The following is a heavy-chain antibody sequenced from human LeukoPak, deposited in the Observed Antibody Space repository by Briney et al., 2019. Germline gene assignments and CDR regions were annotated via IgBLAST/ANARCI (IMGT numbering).Heavy chain of an antibody. D-gene: IGHD1-26*01. CDR3: TKDSGTYNWLDP. CDR1: VFIFGDSA. CDR2: IDRKVKGYAT. V-gene: IGHV3-73*01. Sequence: GGSLRLFCAGSVFIFGDSAIHWVRQDSGKGREWVGLIDRKVKGYATAFAASVKGRFTISRDDSQNTAFLHMDTLKTEDTALYYCTKDSGTYNWLDPWGQGTLVTVSS. J-gene: IGHJ5*02.